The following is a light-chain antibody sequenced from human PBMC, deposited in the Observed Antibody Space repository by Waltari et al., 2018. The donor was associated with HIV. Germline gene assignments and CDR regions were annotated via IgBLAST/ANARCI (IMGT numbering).Light chain of an antibody. CDR1: SSNIGSNY. J-gene: IGLJ3*02. Sequence: QSVLTQPPSASGTPGQRVTISCSGGSSNIGSNYLYWYQQLPGTAPKLLIYRNNQRPSGVPDRFSGSKSGTSASLAISGLQSEDEADYYCAAWDDSLNGWVFGGGTKLTVL. CDR3: AAWDDSLNGWV. CDR2: RNN. V-gene: IGLV1-47*01.